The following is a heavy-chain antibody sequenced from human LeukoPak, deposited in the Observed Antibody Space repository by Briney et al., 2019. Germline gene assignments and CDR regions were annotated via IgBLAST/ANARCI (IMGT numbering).Heavy chain of an antibody. Sequence: PGRSLRLSCAASGFTLRSYAMSWVRQAPGKGLEWVSVISTTSNEIYYADSVKVRFTISRDNSKNSLYLQMYSLRAEDTAVYYCARDLYYFGSGTYYRSDAFDIWGQGTMVTVSA. CDR3: ARDLYYFGSGTYYRSDAFDI. D-gene: IGHD3-10*01. V-gene: IGHV3-21*01. CDR2: ISTTSNEI. CDR1: GFTLRSYA. J-gene: IGHJ3*02.